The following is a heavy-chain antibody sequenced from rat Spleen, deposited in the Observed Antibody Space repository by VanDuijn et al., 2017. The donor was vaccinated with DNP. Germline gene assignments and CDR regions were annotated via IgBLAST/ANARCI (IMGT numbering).Heavy chain of an antibody. CDR3: ARVFGYDGTYYYPYYFDY. CDR1: GYSITSNY. CDR2: INYSGAT. V-gene: IGHV3-1*01. J-gene: IGHJ2*01. Sequence: EVQLQESGPGLVKPSQSLSLTCSVTGYSITSNYWAWIRKFPGNKMEWMGYINYSGATAYNPSLRSRIPITRDTSKNQFFLQLNSVTTEETATYYCARVFGYDGTYYYPYYFDYWGQGVMVTVSS. D-gene: IGHD1-12*02.